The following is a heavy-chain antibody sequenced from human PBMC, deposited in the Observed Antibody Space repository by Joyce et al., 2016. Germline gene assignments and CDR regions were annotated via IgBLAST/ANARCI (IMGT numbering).Heavy chain of an antibody. Sequence: EVQLVESGGGLLQPGGSLRLSCAASGFRFSDYSLNWVRQAPGKGLEWVSYINTSSSTIYYADSVKGRFTSSRDNARNSLYYCTRDDGVYFYDSRGYYQHWGQGTLVTVSS. V-gene: IGHV3-48*01. CDR1: GFRFSDYS. CDR2: INTSSSTI. D-gene: IGHD3-22*01. CDR3: YQH. J-gene: IGHJ1*01.